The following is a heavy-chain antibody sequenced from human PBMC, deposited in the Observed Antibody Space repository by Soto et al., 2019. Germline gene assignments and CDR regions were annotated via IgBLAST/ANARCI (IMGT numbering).Heavy chain of an antibody. V-gene: IGHV3-15*01. CDR2: IKSKANGGTT. CDR1: GFTFSRYW. CDR3: SREGRLLWFGELTDY. J-gene: IGHJ4*02. D-gene: IGHD3-10*01. Sequence: GGSLRLSCAASGFTFSRYWLSWVRQAPGKGLEWVGRIKSKANGGTTDYPAPVTGRFAISRDDSKNTLYLQMNSLKTEDTAVYYCSREGRLLWFGELTDYWGQGTMVTVSS.